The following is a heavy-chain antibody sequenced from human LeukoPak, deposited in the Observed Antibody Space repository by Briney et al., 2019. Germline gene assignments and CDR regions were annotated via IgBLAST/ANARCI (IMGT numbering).Heavy chain of an antibody. V-gene: IGHV1-69*13. CDR1: GGTFSSYA. D-gene: IGHD6-13*01. Sequence: SVKVSCKASGGTFSSYAISWVRQAPGQGLEWMGGLIPIFGTANYAQKLQGRVTITADESTSTACMELSSLRSEDTAVYYCARHSGYSSSRVLYWGQGTLVTVSS. CDR2: LIPIFGTA. J-gene: IGHJ4*02. CDR3: ARHSGYSSSRVLY.